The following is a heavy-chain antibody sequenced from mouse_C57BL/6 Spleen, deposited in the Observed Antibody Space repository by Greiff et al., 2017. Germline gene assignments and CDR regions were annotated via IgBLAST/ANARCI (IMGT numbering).Heavy chain of an antibody. J-gene: IGHJ2*01. Sequence: VQLQQPGAELVRPGSSVKLSCKASGYTFTSYWMHWVQQRPIQGLEWIGNIDPSDSETHYNQKFKDKATLTVYKSSSTAYMQLGSLETEASAVYYGARMEGTGVDYWGQDTTLTVSS. D-gene: IGHD3-3*01. CDR1: GYTFTSYW. V-gene: IGHV1-52*01. CDR2: IDPSDSET. CDR3: ARMEGTGVDY.